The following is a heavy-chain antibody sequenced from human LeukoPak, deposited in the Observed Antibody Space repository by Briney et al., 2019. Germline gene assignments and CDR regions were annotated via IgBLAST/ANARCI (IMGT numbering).Heavy chain of an antibody. CDR2: ISSSSSYI. D-gene: IGHD2-15*01. Sequence: GGSLRLSCAASGFTFSSYSMNWVRQAPGKGLEWVSSISSSSSYIYYADSVKGRFTISRDNSKNTLSLQMNSLRAEDTAIYYCAKPRQRYCSGGTCFDAFDIWGQGTMVSVSS. J-gene: IGHJ3*02. CDR1: GFTFSSYS. CDR3: AKPRQRYCSGGTCFDAFDI. V-gene: IGHV3-21*04.